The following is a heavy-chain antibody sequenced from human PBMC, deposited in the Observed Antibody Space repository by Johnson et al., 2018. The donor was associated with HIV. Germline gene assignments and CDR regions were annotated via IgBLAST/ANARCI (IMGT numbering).Heavy chain of an antibody. D-gene: IGHD5-18*01. CDR1: GFTFSSYW. V-gene: IGHV3-7*03. Sequence: VQLVESGGGLVQPGGSLRLSCAASGFTFSSYWMSWVRQAPGKGLEWVANIKLDGSEKYYVDSVKGRFTISRDNAKNSLYLQVHSLRVEDTAVYYCASIYSYGLRAAFDIWGQGTMVTVSS. CDR2: IKLDGSEK. CDR3: ASIYSYGLRAAFDI. J-gene: IGHJ3*02.